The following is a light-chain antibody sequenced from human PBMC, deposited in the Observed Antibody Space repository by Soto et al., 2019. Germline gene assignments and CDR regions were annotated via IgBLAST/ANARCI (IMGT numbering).Light chain of an antibody. V-gene: IGKV1-6*01. J-gene: IGKJ2*01. CDR2: GAS. CDR1: QDIRNE. CDR3: LQDYNYPRT. Sequence: AIQMTQSPSSLSASVGDRVTITCRASQDIRNELGWYQQKSGPAPKLLIYGASNLQSGVPSRFSGSGSGTDFTLTISSLQPEDFATYYCLQDYNYPRTFGQGTNLEI.